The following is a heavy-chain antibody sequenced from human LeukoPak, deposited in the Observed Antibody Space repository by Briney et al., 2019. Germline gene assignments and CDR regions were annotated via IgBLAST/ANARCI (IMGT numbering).Heavy chain of an antibody. CDR2: IYYSGST. CDR3: ARDRGTTVTNYYYYYMDV. CDR1: GGSISSGDYY. J-gene: IGHJ6*03. V-gene: IGHV4-30-4*08. D-gene: IGHD4-17*01. Sequence: SQTLSLTCTVSGGSISSGDYYWSWIRQPPGKGLEWIGYIYYSGSTYYNPSLKSRVTMSVDTSKNQFSLKLSSVTAADTAVYYCARDRGTTVTNYYYYYMDVWGKGTTVTVSS.